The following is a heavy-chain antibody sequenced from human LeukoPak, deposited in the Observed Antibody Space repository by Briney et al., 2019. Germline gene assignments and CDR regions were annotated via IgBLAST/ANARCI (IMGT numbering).Heavy chain of an antibody. CDR2: IYYSGST. Sequence: SETXSLTCTVSGGSISSGDYYWSCIRQPPGKGLEWIGYIYYSGSTYYNPSLKSRVTISVDASKNQFSLKLSSVTAADTAVYYCARGNVVVPAAISWFDPWGQGTLVTVSS. CDR1: GGSISSGDYY. V-gene: IGHV4-30-4*01. CDR3: ARGNVVVPAAISWFDP. D-gene: IGHD2-2*02. J-gene: IGHJ5*02.